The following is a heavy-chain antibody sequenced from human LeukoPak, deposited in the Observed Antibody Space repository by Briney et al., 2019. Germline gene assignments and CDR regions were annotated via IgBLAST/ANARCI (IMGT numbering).Heavy chain of an antibody. J-gene: IGHJ4*02. Sequence: PGGSLRLSCAASGFTFSNAWMSLARQAPVKGLEWVGRIMGKSDGGTTDYAAPVKGRFTVSRDDSKNTLYLQMNSLKTEDTAFYYCTASSYDSSGYWGWGQGTLVTVSS. V-gene: IGHV3-15*01. CDR1: GFTFSNAW. CDR2: IMGKSDGGTT. D-gene: IGHD3-22*01. CDR3: TASSYDSSGYWG.